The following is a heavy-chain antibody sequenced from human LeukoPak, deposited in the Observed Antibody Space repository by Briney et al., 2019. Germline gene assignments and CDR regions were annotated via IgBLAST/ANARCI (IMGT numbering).Heavy chain of an antibody. J-gene: IGHJ3*01. V-gene: IGHV3-21*01. CDR3: AREMAATYDAFDV. Sequence: TGGSLRLSCAASEFTFITYNMHWVRQAPGKGLEWVSSIGGGSNYIYYADSLKGRFTISRDNAKNSLYLQMNSLRADDTAVYYCAREMAATYDAFDVWGHGTMVTVSS. CDR2: IGGGSNYI. CDR1: EFTFITYN. D-gene: IGHD5-24*01.